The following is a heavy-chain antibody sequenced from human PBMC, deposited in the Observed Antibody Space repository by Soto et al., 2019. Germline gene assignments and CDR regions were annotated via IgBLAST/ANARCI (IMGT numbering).Heavy chain of an antibody. J-gene: IGHJ6*02. CDR3: ARDWGCSSNCYWSAYGMDF. V-gene: IGHV3-49*04. D-gene: IGHD2-21*02. Sequence: GGSLRLSCSASGFTFGDYAMNWVRQAPGKRLEWVSFIRSKPYGETTEYAASVKGRFTISRDDSKSIAYLQLNNLKTEDTAVYYCARDWGCSSNCYWSAYGMDFWSHGTTVNVSS. CDR1: GFTFGDYA. CDR2: IRSKPYGETT.